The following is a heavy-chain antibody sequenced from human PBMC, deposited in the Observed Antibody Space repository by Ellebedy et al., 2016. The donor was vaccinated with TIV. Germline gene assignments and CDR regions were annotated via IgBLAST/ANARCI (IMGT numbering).Heavy chain of an antibody. CDR2: INPNSGGT. CDR3: AALPYISTSSAY. J-gene: IGHJ4*02. V-gene: IGHV1-2*04. CDR1: GYTFTGYH. Sequence: ASVKVSCKASGYTFTGYHIHWVRQAPGQGLEWMGWINPNSGGTNYAQKFQGWVTMTRDTSISTGYMELSGLKSDDTAVYYCAALPYISTSSAYWGQGTLVTVSS. D-gene: IGHD6-13*01.